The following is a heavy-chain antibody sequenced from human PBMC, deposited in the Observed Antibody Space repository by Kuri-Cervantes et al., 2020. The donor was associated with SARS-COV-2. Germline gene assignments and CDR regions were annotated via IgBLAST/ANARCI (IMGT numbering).Heavy chain of an antibody. V-gene: IGHV5-51*01. Sequence: GGSLRLSCKGSGYSFTNYWIGWVRQMPGKGLEWMGIIYPGDSDTRYSPSFQGQVTISADKSINTAFLQWSSLKASDTAICYCARRAYGEEVDYYYMDVWGKGTAVTVSS. CDR3: ARRAYGEEVDYYYMDV. CDR2: IYPGDSDT. D-gene: IGHD4-17*01. J-gene: IGHJ6*03. CDR1: GYSFTNYW.